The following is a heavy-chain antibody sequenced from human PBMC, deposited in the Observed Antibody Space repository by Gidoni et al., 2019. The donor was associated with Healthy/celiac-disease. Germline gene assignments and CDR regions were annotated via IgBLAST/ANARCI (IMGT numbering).Heavy chain of an antibody. CDR3: AKDPSSNLAARRPFDY. J-gene: IGHJ4*02. V-gene: IGHV3-23*01. CDR2: ISGSGGST. D-gene: IGHD6-6*01. CDR1: GFTLSSHA. Sequence: VQLLESGGGLVQPGGSLRLSCAAFGFTLSSHALSWVRPAPGKGLEWVSAISGSGGSTYYADTVKGRFTISRDNSKNTLYRKMNSLRAEDTAVYYCAKDPSSNLAARRPFDYWGQGTLVTVSS.